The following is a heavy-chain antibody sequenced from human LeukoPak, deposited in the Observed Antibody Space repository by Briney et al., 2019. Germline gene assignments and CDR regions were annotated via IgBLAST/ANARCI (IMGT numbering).Heavy chain of an antibody. D-gene: IGHD3-22*01. CDR2: ISGDGGRT. CDR3: AKDGVYYDSSGYCDY. Sequence: AGGSLRLSCAASGFTFDEYAMPWVRQAPGKGLEWVSLISGDGGRTHYADSVKGRFTISRDNSKNSLYLQMNSLRTEDTALYYCAKDGVYYDSSGYCDYWGQGTPVTVSS. V-gene: IGHV3-43*02. CDR1: GFTFDEYA. J-gene: IGHJ4*02.